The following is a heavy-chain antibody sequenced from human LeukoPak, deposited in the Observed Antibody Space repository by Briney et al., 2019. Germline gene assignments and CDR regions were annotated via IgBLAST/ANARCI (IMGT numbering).Heavy chain of an antibody. Sequence: VASVKVSCKASGYTFTGYYMHWVRQAPGQGLEWMGWISAYNGNTNYAQKLQGRVTMTTDTSTSTAYMELRSLRSDDTAVYYCARAAYCGGDCYPLPFDYWGQGTLVTVSS. CDR2: ISAYNGNT. J-gene: IGHJ4*02. D-gene: IGHD2-21*01. CDR1: GYTFTGYY. V-gene: IGHV1-18*04. CDR3: ARAAYCGGDCYPLPFDY.